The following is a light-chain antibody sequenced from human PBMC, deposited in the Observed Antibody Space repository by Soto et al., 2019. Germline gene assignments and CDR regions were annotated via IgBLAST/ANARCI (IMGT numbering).Light chain of an antibody. J-gene: IGKJ1*01. Sequence: IQLTQSPSSLSASVGDRVTITCRASQGISSSLAWYQQKPGKAPKLLISVASTLQSGVPSRFSGSGSGTDFTLTISSLQPEDFATYYCLQDINYPWTFGQGTKVDIK. V-gene: IGKV1-9*01. CDR2: VAS. CDR1: QGISSS. CDR3: LQDINYPWT.